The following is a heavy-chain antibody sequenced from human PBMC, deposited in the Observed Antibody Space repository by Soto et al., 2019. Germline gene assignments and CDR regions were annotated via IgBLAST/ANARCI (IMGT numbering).Heavy chain of an antibody. D-gene: IGHD6-19*01. J-gene: IGHJ2*01. Sequence: EVQLVESGGGLVQPGRSLRLSCGASGFNFNNYAMHWVRQAPGKGLEWVSGVSWNSGNIDYVDSVKGRFTISRDHAKNSLHLQMSSLGAEDTALYYCARSPEYASGLRYFDLWGRGTLVTVSP. CDR1: GFNFNNYA. CDR3: ARSPEYASGLRYFDL. V-gene: IGHV3-9*01. CDR2: VSWNSGNI.